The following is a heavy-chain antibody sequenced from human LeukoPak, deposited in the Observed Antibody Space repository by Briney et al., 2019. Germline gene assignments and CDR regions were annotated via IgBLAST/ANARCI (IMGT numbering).Heavy chain of an antibody. D-gene: IGHD2-2*01. CDR2: IYHSGST. V-gene: IGHV4-30-2*01. CDR3: ARASYSTRHNWFDP. J-gene: IGHJ5*02. CDR1: GGSISSGGYY. Sequence: PSQTLSLTCTVSGGSISSGGYYWSWIRQPPGKGLEWIGYIYHSGSTYYNPSLKSRVTISVDRSKNQFSLKLSSVTAADTAVYYCARASYSTRHNWFDPWGRGTLVTVSS.